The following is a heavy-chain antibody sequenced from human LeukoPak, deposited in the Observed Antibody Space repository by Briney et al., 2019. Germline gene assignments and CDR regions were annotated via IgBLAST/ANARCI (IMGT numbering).Heavy chain of an antibody. CDR3: ARDGRGPDY. D-gene: IGHD3/OR15-3a*01. CDR1: GFTLSSHW. Sequence: GGSLRHSCAASGFTLSSHWMHWVRQVPGKGLVSVSRIESDGRTAYADSVKGRFIISRDNAKNTLYLQMNSLRVEDTAVYYCARDGRGPDYWGQGTLVTVSS. CDR2: IESDGRT. J-gene: IGHJ4*02. V-gene: IGHV3-74*01.